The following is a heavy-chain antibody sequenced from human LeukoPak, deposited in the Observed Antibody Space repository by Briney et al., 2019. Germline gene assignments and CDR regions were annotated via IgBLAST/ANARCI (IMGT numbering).Heavy chain of an antibody. D-gene: IGHD4-11*01. CDR3: ARGTPTTRDFDY. J-gene: IGHJ4*02. CDR1: GLTFSSYN. Sequence: GGSLRLSCAASGLTFSSYNMNWVRQAPGKGLEWVSFISSSSNYIYYADSVKGRFTISRDNAKNSLLLQMNSLRAEDTAVYYCARGTPTTRDFDYWGQGALVTVSS. CDR2: ISSSSNYI. V-gene: IGHV3-21*01.